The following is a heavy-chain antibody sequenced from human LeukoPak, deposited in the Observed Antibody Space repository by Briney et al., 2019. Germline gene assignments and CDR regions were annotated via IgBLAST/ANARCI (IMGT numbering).Heavy chain of an antibody. Sequence: PGGSLRLSCAASGFTFSSYGMNWVRQAPGKGLEWVSSISSSSSYIYYADSVKGGFTISRDNAKNSLYLQMNSLRAEDTAVYYCARSENFIAVADTFDIWGQGTMVTVSS. V-gene: IGHV3-21*01. CDR3: ARSENFIAVADTFDI. CDR2: ISSSSSYI. CDR1: GFTFSSYG. D-gene: IGHD6-19*01. J-gene: IGHJ3*02.